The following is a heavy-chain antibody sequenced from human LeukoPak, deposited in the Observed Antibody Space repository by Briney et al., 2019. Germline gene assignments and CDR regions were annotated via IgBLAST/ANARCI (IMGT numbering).Heavy chain of an antibody. CDR1: GGSFSGYY. CDR2: INHSGST. CDR3: ARGSITMVRGAADY. J-gene: IGHJ4*02. Sequence: SETLSLTCAVYGGSFSGYYWSWIRQPPGKGLEWIGEINHSGSTNYNPSLKSRVTISVDTPKNQFSLKLSSVTAADTAVYYCARGSITMVRGAADYWGQGTLVTVSS. D-gene: IGHD3-10*01. V-gene: IGHV4-34*01.